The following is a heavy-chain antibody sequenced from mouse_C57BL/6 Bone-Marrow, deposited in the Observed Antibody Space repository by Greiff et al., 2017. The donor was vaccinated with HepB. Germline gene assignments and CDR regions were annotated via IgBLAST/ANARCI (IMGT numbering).Heavy chain of an antibody. V-gene: IGHV1-22*01. D-gene: IGHD1-1*01. CDR2: INPNNGGT. Sequence: EVQVVESGPELVKPGASVKMSCKASGYTFTDYNMHWVKQSHGKSLEWIGYINPNNGGTSYNQKFKGKATLTVNKSSSTAYMELRSLTSEDSAVYDCARAGLYCYGSSPYWCFAVWGTGTTVTVSS. CDR3: ARAGLYCYGSSPYWCFAV. J-gene: IGHJ1*03. CDR1: GYTFTDYN.